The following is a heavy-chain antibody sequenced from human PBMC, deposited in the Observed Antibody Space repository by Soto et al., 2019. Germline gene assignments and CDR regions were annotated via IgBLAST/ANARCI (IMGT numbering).Heavy chain of an antibody. J-gene: IGHJ3*02. CDR1: CGSISSYY. Sequence: SETLSLTCTVSCGSISSYYWSWIRQPPGKGLEWIGYIYYSGSTNYNPSLKSRVTISVDTSKNQFSLKLSSVTAADTAVYYCARASSSWYELAFDIWGQGTMVTVSS. CDR2: IYYSGST. V-gene: IGHV4-59*01. D-gene: IGHD6-13*01. CDR3: ARASSSWYELAFDI.